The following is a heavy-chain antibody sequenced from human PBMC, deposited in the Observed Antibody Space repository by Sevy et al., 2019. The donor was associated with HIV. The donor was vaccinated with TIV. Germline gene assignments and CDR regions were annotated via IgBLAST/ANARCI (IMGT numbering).Heavy chain of an antibody. CDR1: GFTFSSYW. V-gene: IGHV3-7*01. J-gene: IGHJ5*02. CDR2: IKQDGSEK. Sequence: GGSLRLSCAASGFTFSSYWMSWVRQAPGKGLEWVANIKQDGSEKYYVDSVKGRLTISRDNSRNTLYLQMDSLRIEDTAVYYCARVGGSSNWFDPWGQGTLVTVSS. D-gene: IGHD1-26*01. CDR3: ARVGGSSNWFDP.